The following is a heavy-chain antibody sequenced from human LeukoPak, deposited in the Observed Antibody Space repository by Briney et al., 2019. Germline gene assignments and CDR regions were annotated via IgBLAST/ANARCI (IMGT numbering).Heavy chain of an antibody. Sequence: GGSLRLSCAASGFTFSDYYMSWIRQAPGKGLEWVSYISSSGSTIYYADSVKGRFTISGDNAKNSLYLQMNSLRAEDTAVYYCASYTTNWYVYWDQGTLVTVSS. CDR3: ASYTTNWYVY. V-gene: IGHV3-11*04. D-gene: IGHD2-2*02. J-gene: IGHJ5*01. CDR1: GFTFSDYY. CDR2: ISSSGSTI.